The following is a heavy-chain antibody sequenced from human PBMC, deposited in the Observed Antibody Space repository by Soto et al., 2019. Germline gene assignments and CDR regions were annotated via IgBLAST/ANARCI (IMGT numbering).Heavy chain of an antibody. J-gene: IGHJ4*02. CDR2: IYHSGST. D-gene: IGHD6-13*01. Sequence: SETLSLTCAVSGGSISSSNWWSWVRQPPGKGLEWIGEIYHSGSTNYNPSLKSRVTISVDKSKNQFSLKLSSVTAADTAVYYCARDPTSSSSWYYFDYWGQGTLVTVSS. CDR1: GGSISSSNW. CDR3: ARDPTSSSSWYYFDY. V-gene: IGHV4-4*02.